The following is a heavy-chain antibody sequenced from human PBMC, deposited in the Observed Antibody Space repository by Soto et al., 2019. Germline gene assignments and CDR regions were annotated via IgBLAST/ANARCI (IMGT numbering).Heavy chain of an antibody. D-gene: IGHD2-21*01. V-gene: IGHV4-59*08. CDR3: ASLGAYYQSLDP. Sequence: PSETLSLTCTVSGGSFSPNYLSWIRQPPGKGQEWVGYIYYAGSTSYNPSLKSRVTISLDTSKSQFSLSLSSVTAAYTAVYYCASLGAYYQSLDPWGPGTLVTVSS. CDR2: IYYAGST. J-gene: IGHJ5*02. CDR1: GGSFSPNY.